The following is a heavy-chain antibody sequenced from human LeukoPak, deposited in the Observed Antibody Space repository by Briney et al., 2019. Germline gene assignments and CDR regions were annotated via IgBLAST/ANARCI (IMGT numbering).Heavy chain of an antibody. CDR3: ARDISGGSHVFDI. CDR1: GGSISGYS. V-gene: IGHV4-59*08. Sequence: SETLSLTRTVSGGSISGYSWNWIRQPPGKGLECIGSIYYSGRTNYNPSLESRVTISVDTSKNQFSLQLNSVTAADTAVYYCARDISGGSHVFDIWGQGTMVTVSS. D-gene: IGHD3-3*02. CDR2: IYYSGRT. J-gene: IGHJ3*02.